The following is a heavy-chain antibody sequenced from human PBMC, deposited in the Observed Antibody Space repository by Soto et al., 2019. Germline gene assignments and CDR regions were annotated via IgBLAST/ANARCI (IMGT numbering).Heavy chain of an antibody. V-gene: IGHV4-34*01. D-gene: IGHD6-6*01. J-gene: IGHJ4*02. CDR1: GGSFSGYY. CDR2: INHSGST. CDR3: ATYSSSRGLVY. Sequence: QVQLQQWGAGLLKPSETLSLTCAVYGGSFSGYYWSWIRQPPGKGLEWIGEINHSGSTNYNPSLKSRVTISVDTSKNQFSLKLSSVTAADTAVYYWATYSSSRGLVYWGQGTLVTVSS.